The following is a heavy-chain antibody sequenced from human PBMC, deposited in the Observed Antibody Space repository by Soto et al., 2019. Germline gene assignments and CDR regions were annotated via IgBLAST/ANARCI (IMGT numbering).Heavy chain of an antibody. CDR3: ARDRAGSVLLWFGELLPRGNYYYGMDV. CDR2: TYYRSKWYN. Sequence: PSQTLSLTCAISGDSVSSNSAAWNWIRQSPSRGLEWLGRTYYRSKWYNDYAVSVKSRITINPDTSKNQFSLQLNSVTPEDTAVYYCARDRAGSVLLWFGELLPRGNYYYGMDVWGQGTTLTVSS. D-gene: IGHD3-10*01. J-gene: IGHJ6*02. V-gene: IGHV6-1*01. CDR1: GDSVSSNSAA.